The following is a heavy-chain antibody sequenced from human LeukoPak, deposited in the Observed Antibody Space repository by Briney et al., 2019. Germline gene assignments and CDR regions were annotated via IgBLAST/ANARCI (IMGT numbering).Heavy chain of an antibody. Sequence: PGGSLRLSCVASGFAFSNYAMSWVRQAPGKGLEWVSAISGSGGNTYYADSVKDRFTISRDNSKNTLYLQMNSVRAEDTAVYYCAKSAVGATTYQFFDYWGQGTLVTVSS. J-gene: IGHJ4*02. CDR3: AKSAVGATTYQFFDY. CDR2: ISGSGGNT. V-gene: IGHV3-23*01. D-gene: IGHD1-26*01. CDR1: GFAFSNYA.